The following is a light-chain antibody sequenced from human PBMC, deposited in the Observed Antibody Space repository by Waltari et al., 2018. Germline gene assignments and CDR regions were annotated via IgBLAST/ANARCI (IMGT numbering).Light chain of an antibody. CDR3: SSYAGSNTFI. J-gene: IGLJ1*01. CDR1: RSDIGGYSY. V-gene: IGLV2-11*01. Sequence: QAALTQPPSVSGSPGQSVTISCTGTRSDIGGYSYVSWYQQLPGKAPKLMIYDVSKRSSGVSDRFSGSKSGNTASLTISGLQAEDEADYYCSSYAGSNTFIFGAGTRLTVL. CDR2: DVS.